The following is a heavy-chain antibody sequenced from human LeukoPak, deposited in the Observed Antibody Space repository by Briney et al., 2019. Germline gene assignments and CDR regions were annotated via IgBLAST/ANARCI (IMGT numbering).Heavy chain of an antibody. V-gene: IGHV1-2*02. CDR2: INPNGGGT. D-gene: IGHD1-26*01. J-gene: IGHJ4*02. Sequence: ASVKVSCKASGYTFTGYYMHWVRQAPGQGLEWMGWINPNGGGTNYAQKFQGRVTMTRDTSISTAYMELSRLRSDDTAVYYCARDEYSGSSDFDYWGQGTLVTVSS. CDR1: GYTFTGYY. CDR3: ARDEYSGSSDFDY.